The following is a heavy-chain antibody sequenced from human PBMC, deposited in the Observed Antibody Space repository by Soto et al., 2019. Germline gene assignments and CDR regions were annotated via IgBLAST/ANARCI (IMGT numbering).Heavy chain of an antibody. CDR2: ISGSSDAA. CDR3: GKYSGSYPVYNGMNV. V-gene: IGHV3-23*01. CDR1: GFPFSTSA. D-gene: IGHD1-26*01. J-gene: IGHJ6*02. Sequence: EVQLLESGGGLVQPGGSLRLSCAASGFPFSTSAMNWVRQAPGKGLEWVSIISGSSDAANYAESVKGRFTSSRGNSKNTLYLQMNSLRAEATAVYYCGKYSGSYPVYNGMNVWGQGTTVTVSS.